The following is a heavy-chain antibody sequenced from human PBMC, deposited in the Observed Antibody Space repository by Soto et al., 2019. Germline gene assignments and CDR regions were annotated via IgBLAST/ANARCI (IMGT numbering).Heavy chain of an antibody. CDR2: ISGNKMTT. CDR3: AKSRLNTITSLSDW. V-gene: IGHV3-23*04. D-gene: IGHD3-16*02. CDR1: GFSFSEYG. J-gene: IGHJ1*01. Sequence: EIQLVESGGGLAQPGGSLRLSCVASGFSFSEYGMSWVRQTPQKTLEWVASISGNKMTTFYPDSVKGRFFISRDNSDNTLHLQMNSLRDDDTAIYYCAKSRLNTITSLSDWWGQGVQVTVSS.